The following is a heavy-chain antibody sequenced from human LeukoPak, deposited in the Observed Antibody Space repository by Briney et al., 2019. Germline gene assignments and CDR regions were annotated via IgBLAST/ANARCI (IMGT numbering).Heavy chain of an antibody. CDR3: AREKGSVVAGDFGY. CDR1: GGSLSGYC. D-gene: IGHD6-19*01. CDR2: INHSGST. V-gene: IGHV4-34*01. Sequence: PSETLSLTCAVYGGSLSGYCWNWIRQPPGKGLEWIGEINHSGSTNYNPSLKSRVIISIDTSKKQFSLKMSSVTAADTALYYCAREKGSVVAGDFGYWGQGTLVTVSS. J-gene: IGHJ4*02.